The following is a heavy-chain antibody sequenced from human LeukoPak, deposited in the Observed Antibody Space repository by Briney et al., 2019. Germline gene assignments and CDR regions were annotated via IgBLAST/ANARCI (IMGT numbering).Heavy chain of an antibody. J-gene: IGHJ4*02. Sequence: ASVKVSCKATGFTFTNYDINWVRQATGQGLEWMGWISAYNGNTNYAQKLQGRVTMTTDTSTSTAYMELRSLRSDDTAVYYCARGSIVVVDYWGQGTLVTVSS. D-gene: IGHD2-2*01. V-gene: IGHV1-18*01. CDR3: ARGSIVVVDY. CDR1: GFTFTNYD. CDR2: ISAYNGNT.